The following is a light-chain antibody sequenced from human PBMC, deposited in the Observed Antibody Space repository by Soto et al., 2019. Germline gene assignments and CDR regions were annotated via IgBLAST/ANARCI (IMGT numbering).Light chain of an antibody. Sequence: DIQMTQSPSSLSAFVGDTVTINCRATDSIDRYLNWYQQKPGQAPRVLITAASTLQIGLPSRFSDSGSGTDFTLTNNNVQPQDFATYYCQRTYNAPFTFGPGTKVSIK. CDR1: DSIDRY. CDR3: QRTYNAPFT. J-gene: IGKJ3*01. V-gene: IGKV1-39*01. CDR2: AAS.